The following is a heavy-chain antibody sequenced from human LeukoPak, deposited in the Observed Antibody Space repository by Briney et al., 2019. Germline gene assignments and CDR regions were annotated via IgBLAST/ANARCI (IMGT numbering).Heavy chain of an antibody. CDR3: AKDLIVVVVAATFDY. CDR1: GFTSSSYA. CDR2: ISGSGGST. Sequence: GGSLRLSCAASGFTSSSYAMSWVRQAPGKGLEWVSAISGSGGSTYYADSVKGRFTISRDNSKNTLYLQMNSLRAEDTAVYYCAKDLIVVVVAATFDYWGQGTLVTVSS. D-gene: IGHD2-15*01. V-gene: IGHV3-23*01. J-gene: IGHJ4*02.